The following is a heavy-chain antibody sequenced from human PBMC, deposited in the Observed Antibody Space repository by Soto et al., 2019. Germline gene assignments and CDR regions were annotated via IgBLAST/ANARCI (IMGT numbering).Heavy chain of an antibody. Sequence: ASVKVSCKASGYTFTGYYMHWVRQATGQGLEWMGWMNPNSGNTGYAQKFQGRVTMTRNTSISTAYMELSSLRSEDTAVYYCARGRGDGGYDFWSGYHYYYYYMDVWGKGTTVTVSS. V-gene: IGHV1-8*02. CDR1: GYTFTGYY. CDR2: MNPNSGNT. D-gene: IGHD3-3*01. J-gene: IGHJ6*03. CDR3: ARGRGDGGYDFWSGYHYYYYYMDV.